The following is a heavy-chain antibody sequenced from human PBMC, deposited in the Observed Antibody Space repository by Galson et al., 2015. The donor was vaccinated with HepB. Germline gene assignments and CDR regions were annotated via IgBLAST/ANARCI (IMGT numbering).Heavy chain of an antibody. CDR3: ARLTRIPLEVGAPAYFDY. Sequence: ETLSLTCTVSGGSISSSSYYWGWIRQPPGKGLEWIGSIYYSGSTYYNPSLKSRVTISVDTSKNQFSLKLSSVTAADTAVYYCARLTRIPLEVGAPAYFDYWGQGTLVTVSS. V-gene: IGHV4-39*01. J-gene: IGHJ4*02. D-gene: IGHD1-26*01. CDR1: GGSISSSSYY. CDR2: IYYSGST.